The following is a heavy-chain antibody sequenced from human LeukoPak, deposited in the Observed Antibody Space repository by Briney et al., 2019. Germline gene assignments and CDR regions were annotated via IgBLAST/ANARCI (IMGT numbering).Heavy chain of an antibody. CDR3: ARPQSGLGWFDP. CDR1: GGSISSHY. J-gene: IGHJ5*02. CDR2: IYSTGIT. Sequence: SETLSFTCTVSGGSISSHYWSWIRQPAGKGLEWIGRIYSTGITTYNPSLKGRVTMSVDTSKNQFSLKLSSVTAADTAVYYCARPQSGLGWFDPWGQGILVTVSS. V-gene: IGHV4-4*07.